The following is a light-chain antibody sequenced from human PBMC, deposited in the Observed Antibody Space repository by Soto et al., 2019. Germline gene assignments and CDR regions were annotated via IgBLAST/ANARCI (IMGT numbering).Light chain of an antibody. CDR3: QTWSTGILV. Sequence: QSVLTQSPSASASLGASVKLTCTLSSGHSSYAIAWHQQQPEKGPRYLMKLNSDGSHSKGDGIPDRFSGSSSGAERYLTISSLQSEDEADYYCQTWSTGILVFGGGTKVTVL. J-gene: IGLJ2*01. CDR1: SGHSSYA. V-gene: IGLV4-69*01. CDR2: LNSDGSH.